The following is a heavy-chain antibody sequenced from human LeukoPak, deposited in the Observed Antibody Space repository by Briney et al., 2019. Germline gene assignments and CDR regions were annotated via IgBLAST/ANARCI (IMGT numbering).Heavy chain of an antibody. CDR2: IWYDGTKQ. Sequence: TGRSLRLSCAASGFSFSRYGMHWVRQAPGEGLEWVGVIWYDGTKQYYADSVKGRFTISRDNSKNTLDLHMNRLGVEDTAVYYCERAPWISGYDYGEAFDIWGQGTLVTVSS. D-gene: IGHD5-12*01. CDR3: ERAPWISGYDYGEAFDI. J-gene: IGHJ3*02. CDR1: GFSFSRYG. V-gene: IGHV3-33*01.